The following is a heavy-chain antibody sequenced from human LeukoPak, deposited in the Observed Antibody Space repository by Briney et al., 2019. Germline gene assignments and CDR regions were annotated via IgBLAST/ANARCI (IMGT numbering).Heavy chain of an antibody. J-gene: IGHJ2*01. CDR2: IFYSGST. D-gene: IGHD6-13*01. CDR1: GGSIRNYY. CDR3: ARVYYSSSYDYWYFDL. Sequence: SETLSLTCTVSGGSIRNYYWSWIRQPPGKGLEWIGYIFYSGSTNYNPSLKSRVTISVDTSKNQFSLKLRSVTAADTAVYYCARVYYSSSYDYWYFDLWGRGTLVTVSS. V-gene: IGHV4-59*01.